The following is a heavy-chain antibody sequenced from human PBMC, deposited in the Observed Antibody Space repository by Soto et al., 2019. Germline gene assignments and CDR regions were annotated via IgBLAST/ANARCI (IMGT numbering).Heavy chain of an antibody. D-gene: IGHD5-12*01. CDR2: LSLSGGAT. V-gene: IGHV3-23*01. J-gene: IGHJ5*02. CDR3: AKGEMATIRNSFDP. CDR1: AFSLTSCS. Sequence: GGSLRLSCATSAFSLTSCSMSWVRQTPGKGLEWVSALSLSGGATYYADSVKGRFTISRDTSTNTLYLQMSNLRAEDTAIYYCAKGEMATIRNSFDPWGQGTLVTVSS.